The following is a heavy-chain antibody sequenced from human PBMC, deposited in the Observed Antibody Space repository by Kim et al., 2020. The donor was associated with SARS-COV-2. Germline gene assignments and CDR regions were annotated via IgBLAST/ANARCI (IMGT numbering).Heavy chain of an antibody. CDR1: GGSISSGGYY. CDR3: ARALPEVIAVAGTLDY. J-gene: IGHJ4*02. CDR2: IYYSGST. Sequence: SETLSLTCTVSGGSISSGGYYWSWIRQHPGKGLEWIGYIYYSGSTYYNPSLKSRVTISVDTSKNQFSLKLSSVTAADTAVYYCARALPEVIAVAGTLDYWGQGTLVTVSS. V-gene: IGHV4-31*03. D-gene: IGHD6-19*01.